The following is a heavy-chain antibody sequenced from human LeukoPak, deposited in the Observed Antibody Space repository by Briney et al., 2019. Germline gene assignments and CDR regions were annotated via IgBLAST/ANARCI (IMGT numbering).Heavy chain of an antibody. D-gene: IGHD2-2*01. J-gene: IGHJ5*02. V-gene: IGHV3-23*01. CDR1: VFTFSSYA. CDR3: AKAPRRNYCSSTSCSSTNNWFDP. Sequence: GGSLRLSCAASVFTFSSYAMSWVRQAPGKGLEWVSAISGSGGSTYYADSVKGRFTISRDNSKNTLYLQMNSLRAEDTAVYYCAKAPRRNYCSSTSCSSTNNWFDPWGQGTLVTVSS. CDR2: ISGSGGST.